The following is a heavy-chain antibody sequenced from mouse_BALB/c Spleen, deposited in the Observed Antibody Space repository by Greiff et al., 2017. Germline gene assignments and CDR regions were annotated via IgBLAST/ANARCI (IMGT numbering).Heavy chain of an antibody. J-gene: IGHJ4*01. CDR1: GYTFTSYW. D-gene: IGHD2-4*01. V-gene: IGHV1-7*01. CDR3: ARSLIYYDYDGYAMDY. Sequence: VQLQQSGAELAKPGASVKMSCKASGYTFTSYWMHWVKQRPGQGLEWIGYINPSTGYTEYNQKFKDKATLTADKSSSTAYMQLSSLTSEDSAVYYCARSLIYYDYDGYAMDYWGQGTSVTVSS. CDR2: INPSTGYT.